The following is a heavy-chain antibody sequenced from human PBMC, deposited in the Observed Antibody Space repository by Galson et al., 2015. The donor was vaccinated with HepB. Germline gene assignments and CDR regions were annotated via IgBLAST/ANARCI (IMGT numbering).Heavy chain of an antibody. J-gene: IGHJ6*02. CDR1: GFTFDDYA. D-gene: IGHD3-10*01. CDR2: ISWNSGSI. Sequence: LRLSCAASGFTFDDYAMHWVRQAPGKGLEWVSGISWNSGSIGYADSVKGRFTISRDNAKNSLYLQMNSLRAEDTALYYCAKVRMIRGIYVYGMDVWGQGTTVSVSS. V-gene: IGHV3-9*01. CDR3: AKVRMIRGIYVYGMDV.